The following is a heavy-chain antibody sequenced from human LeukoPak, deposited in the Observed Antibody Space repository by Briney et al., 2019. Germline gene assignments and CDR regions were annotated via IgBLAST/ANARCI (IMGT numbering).Heavy chain of an antibody. V-gene: IGHV3-30*04. CDR2: ISYDGSNK. D-gene: IGHD3-10*01. J-gene: IGHJ4*02. Sequence: PGRSLRLSCAASGFTFSSYAMHWVRQAPGKGLGWGAVISYDGSNKYYADSAKGRFTISRDNSNNTLYLQMNSLRAEDTAVYYCAREGGERTYDYWGQGTLVTVSS. CDR3: AREGGERTYDY. CDR1: GFTFSSYA.